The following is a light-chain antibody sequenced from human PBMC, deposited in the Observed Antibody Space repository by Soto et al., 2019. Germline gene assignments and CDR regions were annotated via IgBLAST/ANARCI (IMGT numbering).Light chain of an antibody. V-gene: IGKV3-20*01. CDR1: QSVSGSY. CDR3: QQYGSSPPYT. Sequence: EIGLTQSPGTLSLSPGERATLSCRASQSVSGSYLAWYQQKPVQAPRLLIYGASSRATGIPDRFSGSGSGTDFTLTISRLEPEDFAVYYCQQYGSSPPYTFGQGTKLEIK. CDR2: GAS. J-gene: IGKJ2*01.